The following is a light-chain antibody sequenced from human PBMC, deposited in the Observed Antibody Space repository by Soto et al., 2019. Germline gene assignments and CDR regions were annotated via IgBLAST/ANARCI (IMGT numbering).Light chain of an antibody. J-gene: IGKJ3*01. CDR2: DAS. Sequence: DIQMTQSPSSLSASVGDSVTVTFQASQDINNYLNWYQQKPGKAPKLLIYDASNLEAGVPSRFSGSGSGTHFTLTISSLQPEDIATYYCQEYEKLFSFGPGTKVDIK. CDR3: QEYEKLFS. V-gene: IGKV1-33*01. CDR1: QDINNY.